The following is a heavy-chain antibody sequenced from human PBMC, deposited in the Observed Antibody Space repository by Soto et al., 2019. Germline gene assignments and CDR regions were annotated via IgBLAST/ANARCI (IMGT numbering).Heavy chain of an antibody. CDR2: ISNDGGNT. Sequence: PGGSLRLSCAASEFTFSSYTMYWVRQAPGTGLEWVAGISNDGGNTYYLDSVKGRFTISRDNSKNTLYLEMNSLRVEDTAVYYCAREWSISVAAPAYSGQGTLVTVSA. D-gene: IGHD6-19*01. CDR3: AREWSISVAAPAY. J-gene: IGHJ4*02. V-gene: IGHV3-30-3*01. CDR1: EFTFSSYT.